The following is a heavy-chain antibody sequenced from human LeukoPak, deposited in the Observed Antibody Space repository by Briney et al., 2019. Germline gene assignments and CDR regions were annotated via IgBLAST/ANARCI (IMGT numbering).Heavy chain of an antibody. CDR1: GYTFTGYY. D-gene: IGHD6-19*01. CDR2: INPNSGGT. V-gene: IGHV1-2*02. Sequence: GASVKVSCKASGYTFTGYYMHSVRQAPGQGREWMGWINPNSGGTNYAKKFQGRVTITRSTAISTDYMELSRLRSDDTAVYCCAREFGGKWLNWFDHWGQGTLVTVSS. J-gene: IGHJ5*02. CDR3: AREFGGKWLNWFDH.